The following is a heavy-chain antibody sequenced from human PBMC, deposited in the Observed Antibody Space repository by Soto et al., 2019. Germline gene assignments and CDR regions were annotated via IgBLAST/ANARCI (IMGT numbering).Heavy chain of an antibody. CDR1: GFTFSSYA. CDR3: ARSVAGHFDY. Sequence: PGGSLSLSCAASGFTFSSYAMSWVRQAPGKGLEWVSTITGSADTIYYADSVRGRFTISRDNAENSLFLQMNSLRDEDTAAYYCARSVAGHFDYWGQGALVTVSS. V-gene: IGHV3-48*02. J-gene: IGHJ4*02. D-gene: IGHD6-19*01. CDR2: ITGSADTI.